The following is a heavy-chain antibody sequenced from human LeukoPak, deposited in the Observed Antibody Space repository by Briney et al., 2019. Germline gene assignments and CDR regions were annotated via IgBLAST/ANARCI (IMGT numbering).Heavy chain of an antibody. CDR3: ARVAKERVGGVYYFDY. D-gene: IGHD1-1*01. CDR2: IGTAGDT. V-gene: IGHV3-13*01. CDR1: GFTFSDYD. Sequence: PGGSLRPSCAASGFTFSDYDMHWVRQATGKGLEWVSAIGTAGDTYYTGSVKGRFTISRENAKNSLYPQMNSLRAGDTAVYYCARVAKERVGGVYYFDYWGQGTLVTVSS. J-gene: IGHJ4*02.